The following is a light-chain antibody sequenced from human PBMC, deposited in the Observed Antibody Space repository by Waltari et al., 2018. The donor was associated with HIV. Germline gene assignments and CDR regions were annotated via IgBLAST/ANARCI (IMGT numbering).Light chain of an antibody. J-gene: IGLJ3*02. CDR3: VLFMGNGIWV. CDR2: STN. CDR1: SGSVSTSYY. Sequence: TVVTQEPSFPVSPGGSVTLTCGLSSGSVSTSYYPNWYQQTPGQAPRTLIYSTNTRSSGVPDRFSGSILGNKAALTITGAQADDESDYYCVLFMGNGIWVFGGGIKLTVL. V-gene: IGLV8-61*01.